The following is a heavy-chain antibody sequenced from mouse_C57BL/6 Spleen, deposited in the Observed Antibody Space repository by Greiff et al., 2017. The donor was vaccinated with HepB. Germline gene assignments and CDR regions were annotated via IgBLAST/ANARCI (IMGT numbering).Heavy chain of an antibody. CDR2: IDPENGDT. D-gene: IGHD2-4*01. Sequence: VHVKQSGAELVRPGASVKLSCTASGFNIKDDYMHWVKQRPEQGLEWIGWIDPENGDTEYASKFQGKATITADTSSNTAYLQLSSLTSEDTAVYYCTTNYDYSWFAYWGQGTLVTVSA. J-gene: IGHJ3*01. V-gene: IGHV14-4*01. CDR3: TTNYDYSWFAY. CDR1: GFNIKDDY.